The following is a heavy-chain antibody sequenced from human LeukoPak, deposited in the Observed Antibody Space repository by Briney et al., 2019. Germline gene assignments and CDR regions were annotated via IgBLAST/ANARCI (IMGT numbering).Heavy chain of an antibody. Sequence: ASVKVSCKASGYTFTSYGISWVRQAPGQGLEWMGIINPSGGSTSYAQKFQGRVTMTRDTSISTAYMELSRLRSDDTAVYYCARGKTTVYCGGDCYGFDYWGQGTLVTVSS. D-gene: IGHD2-21*02. V-gene: IGHV1-46*01. J-gene: IGHJ4*02. CDR2: INPSGGST. CDR3: ARGKTTVYCGGDCYGFDY. CDR1: GYTFTSYG.